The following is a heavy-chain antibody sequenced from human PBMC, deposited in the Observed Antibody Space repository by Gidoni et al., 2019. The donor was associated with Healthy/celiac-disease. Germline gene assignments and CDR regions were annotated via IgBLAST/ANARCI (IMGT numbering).Heavy chain of an antibody. CDR1: GFTFSSYG. Sequence: QVQLVESGGGVVQPGRSLRLSCAASGFTFSSYGMHWVRQAPGKGLEWVAVISYDGSNKYYADSVKGRFTISRDNSKNTLYLQMNSLRAEDTAVYYCAKRSGDFVMGFDYWGQGTLVTVSS. V-gene: IGHV3-30*18. CDR2: ISYDGSNK. J-gene: IGHJ4*02. CDR3: AKRSGDFVMGFDY. D-gene: IGHD3-10*01.